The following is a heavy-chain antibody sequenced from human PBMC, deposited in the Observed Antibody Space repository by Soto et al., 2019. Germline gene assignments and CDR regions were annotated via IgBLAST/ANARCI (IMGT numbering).Heavy chain of an antibody. J-gene: IGHJ6*02. CDR1: GGSISSGGYS. Sequence: QLQLQESGSGLVKPSQTLSVTCAVSGGSISSGGYSWSWIRQPPGKGLEWIGYIYHSGSTYYNPSLKSQVTISVDRSKNQFTLKMSSVTAAETAVYYCATVPDLWGQVHTLTVSS. CDR3: ATVPDL. V-gene: IGHV4-30-2*01. CDR2: IYHSGST.